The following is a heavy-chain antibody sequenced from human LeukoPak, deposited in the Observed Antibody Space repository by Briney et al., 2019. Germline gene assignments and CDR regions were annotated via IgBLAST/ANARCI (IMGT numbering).Heavy chain of an antibody. J-gene: IGHJ4*02. Sequence: ASVKVSCKASGYTFTSYGISWVRQAPGQGLEWMGWISAYNGNTNYAQKLQGRVTMTTDTSTSTAYMELRSPRSDDTAVYYCARLNGSSSAGVTPPFDYWGQGTLVTVSS. V-gene: IGHV1-18*01. CDR3: ARLNGSSSAGVTPPFDY. CDR1: GYTFTSYG. CDR2: ISAYNGNT. D-gene: IGHD6-13*01.